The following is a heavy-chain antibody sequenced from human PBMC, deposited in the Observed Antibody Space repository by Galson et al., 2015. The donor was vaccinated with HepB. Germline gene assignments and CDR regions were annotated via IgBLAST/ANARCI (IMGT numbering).Heavy chain of an antibody. CDR2: IKSKTGGGTT. CDR1: GFTFSNAQ. Sequence: SLRLSCAASGFTFSNAQMSWVRQAPGKGLEWVGRIKSKTGGGTTDYAAPVKGRFTISRDDSKNTLYLQMNSLKTEDTAVYYCTTDVTMIVVVHNWFDPWGQGTLVTVSS. J-gene: IGHJ5*02. D-gene: IGHD3-22*01. V-gene: IGHV3-15*01. CDR3: TTDVTMIVVVHNWFDP.